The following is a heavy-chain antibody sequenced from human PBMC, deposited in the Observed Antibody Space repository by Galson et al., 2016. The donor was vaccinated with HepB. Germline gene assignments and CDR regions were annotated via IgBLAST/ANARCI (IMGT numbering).Heavy chain of an antibody. J-gene: IGHJ3*02. CDR1: RFAFNIYS. CDR2: ISSSSSYI. Sequence: LSLSCAASRFAFNIYSFHWVRQAPGKGLEWVSSISSSSSYIYYADSLKGRFTISRDNAKNSLYLQMNSLRADDTALYYCARGAADPDSFDMWGQGTMVTVSS. V-gene: IGHV3-21*01. CDR3: ARGAADPDSFDM. D-gene: IGHD6-13*01.